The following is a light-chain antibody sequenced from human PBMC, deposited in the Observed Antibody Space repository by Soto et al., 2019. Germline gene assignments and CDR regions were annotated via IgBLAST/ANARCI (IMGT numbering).Light chain of an antibody. Sequence: QSVLTQPASVSGSPGQSITISCTGTGSDVGGYNYVSWYQQHPGKAPKLMIYEVSSRPSGVSNRFSGSKSGNTASLTISGLQAEDEADYYCSSFTRSSSPYVFGTGTKVTVL. J-gene: IGLJ1*01. V-gene: IGLV2-14*01. CDR1: GSDVGGYNY. CDR2: EVS. CDR3: SSFTRSSSPYV.